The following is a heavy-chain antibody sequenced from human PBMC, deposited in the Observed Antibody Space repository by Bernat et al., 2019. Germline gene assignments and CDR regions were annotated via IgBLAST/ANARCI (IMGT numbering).Heavy chain of an antibody. CDR3: ARAGGSPPGNWLDS. CDR1: GYTFTNYA. J-gene: IGHJ5*01. V-gene: IGHV1-3*01. Sequence: QVHLVQSGAEVKKPGASVKVSCKASGYTFTNYAMHWVRQAPGQRLEWMGWIKGGNGNTKYSQNFQGRVTFIRDTSAGTDYMELNSLGSEDTAVYYCARAGGSPPGNWLDSWGQGTLVTVSS. CDR2: IKGGNGNT. D-gene: IGHD1-26*01.